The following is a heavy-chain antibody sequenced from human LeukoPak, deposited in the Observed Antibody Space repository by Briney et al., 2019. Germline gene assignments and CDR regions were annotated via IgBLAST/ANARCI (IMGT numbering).Heavy chain of an antibody. V-gene: IGHV4-61*02. J-gene: IGHJ5*02. CDR1: GGSISSGSYY. Sequence: SETLSLTCTVSGGSISSGSYYWSWIRQPAGKGLEWIGRIYTSGSTNYNPSLKSRVTISVDTSKNQFSLKLSSVTAADTAVYYCAALTKTYYYDSSGYYYWFDPWGQGTLVTVSS. CDR3: AALTKTYYYDSSGYYYWFDP. D-gene: IGHD3-22*01. CDR2: IYTSGST.